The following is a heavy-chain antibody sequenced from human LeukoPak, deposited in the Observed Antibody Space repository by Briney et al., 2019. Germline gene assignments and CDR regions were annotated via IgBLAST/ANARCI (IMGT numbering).Heavy chain of an antibody. CDR3: ASDYGSNSGSTKAFDI. CDR1: GFTFSDYY. J-gene: IGHJ3*02. Sequence: GGSLRLSCAASGFTFSDYYMSWNRQAPGKGLEWVSYISSSGSTIYYADSVKGRFTISRDNAKNSLYLQMNSLRAEDTAVYYCASDYGSNSGSTKAFDIWGQGTMVTVSS. D-gene: IGHD4-23*01. CDR2: ISSSGSTI. V-gene: IGHV3-11*01.